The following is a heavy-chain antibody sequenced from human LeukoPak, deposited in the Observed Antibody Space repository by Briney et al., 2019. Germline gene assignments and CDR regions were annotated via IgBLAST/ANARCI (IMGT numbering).Heavy chain of an antibody. J-gene: IGHJ6*02. V-gene: IGHV3-48*04. CDR3: ASSSSSWYPYYYYGMDV. D-gene: IGHD6-13*01. Sequence: PGGSLRLSCAASGFTFSNYGLNWVRQTPGKGLEWLSYISGNGRTIYYADSAWGRFTISRDNAKNSLYLQMNSLRAEDTAVYYCASSSSSWYPYYYYGMDVWGQGTTVTVSS. CDR1: GFTFSNYG. CDR2: ISGNGRTI.